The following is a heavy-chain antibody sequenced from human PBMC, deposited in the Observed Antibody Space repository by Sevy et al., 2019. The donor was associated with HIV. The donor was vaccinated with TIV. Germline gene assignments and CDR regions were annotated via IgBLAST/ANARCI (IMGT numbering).Heavy chain of an antibody. Sequence: GGSLRLSCVASGFTFSAYSMNWVRQAPGKGLEWVSYIGSGSSTIHYADSVKGRFTISRDDAKNSLYLQMNSLGDGDTAVYYCTTRFGDYDVGWGQGTLVTVSS. J-gene: IGHJ4*02. CDR2: IGSGSSTI. CDR1: GFTFSAYS. V-gene: IGHV3-48*02. D-gene: IGHD4-17*01. CDR3: TTRFGDYDVG.